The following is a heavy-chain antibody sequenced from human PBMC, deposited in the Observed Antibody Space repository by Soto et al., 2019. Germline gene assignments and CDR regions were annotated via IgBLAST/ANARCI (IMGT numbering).Heavy chain of an antibody. CDR3: AKDKGYCSSTSCYTMGV. Sequence: GGSLRLSCAASGFTFSSYGMHWVRQAPGKGLEWVAVISYDGSNKYYADSVKGRFTTSRDNSKNTLYLQMNSLRAEDTAVYYCAKDKGYCSSTSCYTMGVWGQGTTVTVSS. D-gene: IGHD2-2*02. V-gene: IGHV3-30*18. J-gene: IGHJ6*02. CDR2: ISYDGSNK. CDR1: GFTFSSYG.